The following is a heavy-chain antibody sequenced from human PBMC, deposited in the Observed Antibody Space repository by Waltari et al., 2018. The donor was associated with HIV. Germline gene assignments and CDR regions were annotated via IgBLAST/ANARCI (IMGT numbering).Heavy chain of an antibody. J-gene: IGHJ6*02. CDR1: GFTFRSFS. D-gene: IGHD6-19*01. CDR2: ISTASTYI. CDR3: ARSSVPVGPLYGMDV. Sequence: EMQLVESGGGLVKPGGSLRLSCAASGFTFRSFSMNWVRRAPGKGREWVSSISTASTYIYEGDSVKGRFTISRDNAKNSLYLQMNSLRAEDTAVYFCARSSVPVGPLYGMDVWGQGTTVTVAS. V-gene: IGHV3-21*02.